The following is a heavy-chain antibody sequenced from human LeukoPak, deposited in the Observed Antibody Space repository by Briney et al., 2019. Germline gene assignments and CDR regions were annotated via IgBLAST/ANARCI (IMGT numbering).Heavy chain of an antibody. D-gene: IGHD6-19*01. J-gene: IGHJ4*02. CDR3: AREEQFTLDY. V-gene: IGHV4-59*01. Sequence: PSETLSLTCTVSGGSISSYYWSWIRQPPGKGLEWIGYIYYSGSTNYNPSLKSRVTISVDTSKNQFSLKLSSVTAADTAVYYCAREEQFTLDYWGQGTLVTVSS. CDR1: GGSISSYY. CDR2: IYYSGST.